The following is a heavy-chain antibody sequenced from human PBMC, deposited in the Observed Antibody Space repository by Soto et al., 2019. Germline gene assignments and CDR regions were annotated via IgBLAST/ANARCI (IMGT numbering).Heavy chain of an antibody. Sequence: GGSQRLSCTASGLTFRSYGMHWVRQAPGKGLEWVAVIGYDGSNKYYAASVKGRFTISRDDSKNTAYLQMNSLKTEDTAVYYCTRPGIRDVWLEGNNWFDPWGQGTLVTVSS. CDR3: TRPGIRDVWLEGNNWFDP. CDR1: GLTFRSYG. D-gene: IGHD6-19*01. CDR2: IGYDGSNK. J-gene: IGHJ5*02. V-gene: IGHV3-33*01.